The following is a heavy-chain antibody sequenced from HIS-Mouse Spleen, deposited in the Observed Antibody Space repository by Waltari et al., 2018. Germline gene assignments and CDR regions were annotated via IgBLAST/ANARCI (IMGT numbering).Heavy chain of an antibody. D-gene: IGHD2-2*01. CDR2: INPNSGGT. V-gene: IGHV1-2*02. CDR1: GYTFTGYY. CDR3: ARGPLYCSSTSCYEGWFDP. J-gene: IGHJ5*02. Sequence: QVQLVQSGAEVKKPGASVKVSCKASGYTFTGYYMHLVRQAPGQGLEWMGWINPNSGGTNYAQKFQGRVTMTRDTSISTAYMELSRLRSDDTAVYYCARGPLYCSSTSCYEGWFDPWGQGTLVTVSS.